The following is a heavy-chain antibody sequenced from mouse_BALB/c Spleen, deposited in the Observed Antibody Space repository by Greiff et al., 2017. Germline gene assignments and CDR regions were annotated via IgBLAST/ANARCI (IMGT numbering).Heavy chain of an antibody. CDR3: ARGYGNYFYAMDY. D-gene: IGHD2-1*01. Sequence: EVQLVESGPSLVKPSQTLSLTCSVTGDSITSGYWNWIRKFPGNKLEYMGYISYSGSTYYNPSLKSRISITRDTSKNQYYLQLNSVTTEDTATYYCARGYGNYFYAMDYWGQGTSVTVSS. J-gene: IGHJ4*01. V-gene: IGHV3-8*02. CDR2: ISYSGST. CDR1: GDSITSGY.